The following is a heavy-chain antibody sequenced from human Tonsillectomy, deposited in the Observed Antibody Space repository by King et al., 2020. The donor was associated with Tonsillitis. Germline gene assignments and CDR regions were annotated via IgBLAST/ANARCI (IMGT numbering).Heavy chain of an antibody. D-gene: IGHD6-6*01. V-gene: IGHV3-30*04. Sequence: VQLVESGGGVVQPGRSLRLSCAASGFTFSSYAMHWVRQAPGKGLEWVAVISYDGSNKYYADSVKGRFTISRDNSKNTLYLQMNSLRAEDTAVYYCAREGPIGQLVHPALYYYYGMDVWGQGTTVTVSS. CDR3: AREGPIGQLVHPALYYYYGMDV. CDR2: ISYDGSNK. J-gene: IGHJ6*02. CDR1: GFTFSSYA.